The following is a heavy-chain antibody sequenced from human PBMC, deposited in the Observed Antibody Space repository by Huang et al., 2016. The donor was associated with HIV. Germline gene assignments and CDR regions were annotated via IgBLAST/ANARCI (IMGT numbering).Heavy chain of an antibody. CDR3: ARDGFRSRGHSDDAFDL. CDR1: GFTFSDYW. CDR2: MKSDGGSV. Sequence: EAQLMESGGGLVQPGGSLRLSCAASGFTFSDYWMHWVRQVAGKGLVWLARMKSDGGSVSVADSVKGRFTISRDNAKSTVYLQMSSLRAEDTGVYHCARDGFRSRGHSDDAFDLWGQGTMVIVSS. D-gene: IGHD3-10*01. V-gene: IGHV3-74*01. J-gene: IGHJ3*01.